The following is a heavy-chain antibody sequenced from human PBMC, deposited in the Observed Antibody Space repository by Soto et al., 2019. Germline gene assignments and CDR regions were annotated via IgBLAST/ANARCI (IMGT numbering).Heavy chain of an antibody. CDR3: ARRHGSCFAY. Sequence: SETLSLTCTVSGGSVSSGSYYWSWIRQPPGKGLEWIGYIYYSGSTNYNPSLKSRVTISVDTSKNQFSLKLSSVTAADTAVYYCARRHGSCFAYSCQGTPVPVSS. CDR1: GGSVSSGSYY. J-gene: IGHJ4*02. CDR2: IYYSGST. V-gene: IGHV4-61*01.